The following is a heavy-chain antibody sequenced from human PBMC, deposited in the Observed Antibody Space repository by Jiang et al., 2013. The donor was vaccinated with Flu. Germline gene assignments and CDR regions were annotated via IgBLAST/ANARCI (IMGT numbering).Heavy chain of an antibody. V-gene: IGHV4-39*01. CDR2: IYYSGST. J-gene: IGHJ4*02. D-gene: IGHD4-23*01. CDR3: ARSGGTVVFFDY. CDR1: GGSITSDSYY. Sequence: PGLVKPSETLSLTCTVSGGSITSDSYYWGLDPPAPRKGLEWIGSIYYSGSTYNNPSLMSRVTISVDTSKNQFSLKLNSVTAADTAVYYCARSGGTVVFFDYWGQGTLVTVSS.